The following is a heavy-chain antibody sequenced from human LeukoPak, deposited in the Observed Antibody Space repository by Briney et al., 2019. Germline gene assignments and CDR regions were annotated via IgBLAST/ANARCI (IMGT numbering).Heavy chain of an antibody. D-gene: IGHD5-12*01. CDR3: AIHMATVGVGY. CDR2: INHSGST. J-gene: IGHJ4*02. V-gene: IGHV4-34*01. Sequence: SETLSLTCTVSGASISGYYWSWIRQPPGKGLEWIGEINHSGSTNYNPSLKSRVTISVDTSKNQFSLKLSSVTAADTAVYYCAIHMATVGVGYWGQGTLVTVSS. CDR1: GASISGYY.